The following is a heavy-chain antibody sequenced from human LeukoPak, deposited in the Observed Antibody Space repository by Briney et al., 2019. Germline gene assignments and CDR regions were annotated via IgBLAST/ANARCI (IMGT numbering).Heavy chain of an antibody. CDR1: GYTFTSYD. J-gene: IGHJ5*02. CDR3: ARDGAGYCSGTSCYSWFDP. V-gene: IGHV1-8*01. Sequence: EASVKVSCKASGYTFTSYDINWVRQATGQGLEWMGWMNPNSGNTGYAQKFQGRVTMTRNTSISTAYMELSSLRSDDTAVYYCARDGAGYCSGTSCYSWFDPWGQGTLVTVSS. CDR2: MNPNSGNT. D-gene: IGHD2-2*01.